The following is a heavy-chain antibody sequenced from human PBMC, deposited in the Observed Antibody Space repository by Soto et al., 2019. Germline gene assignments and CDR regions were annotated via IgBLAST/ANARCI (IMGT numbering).Heavy chain of an antibody. J-gene: IGHJ3*02. V-gene: IGHV5-51*01. Sequence: GESLKISCKGFGYRFSNYWIGWVRQMPGKGLEWMGVIYPGDSDTRYSPSFQGQVTISADKSTTTAYLQWSSLKASDTAMYYCARRQVWFGELLHAFDIWGQGTMVTVSS. D-gene: IGHD3-10*01. CDR1: GYRFSNYW. CDR3: ARRQVWFGELLHAFDI. CDR2: IYPGDSDT.